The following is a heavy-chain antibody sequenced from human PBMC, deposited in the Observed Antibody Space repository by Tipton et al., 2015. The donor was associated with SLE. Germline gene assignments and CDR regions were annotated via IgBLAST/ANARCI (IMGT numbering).Heavy chain of an antibody. J-gene: IGHJ5*02. CDR3: AREEGDYYNYAWFDP. V-gene: IGHV4-39*02. CDR2: MYYSGTTGGSN. Sequence: TLSLTCTVSGASISSNCYFWGWIRQPPGKGLDWIGSMYYSGTTGGSNYYNPSLESRVTMSVDASNNHFSLKLSSVTAADTAVYYCAREEGDYYNYAWFDPWGQGTLVTVSS. D-gene: IGHD2-21*02. CDR1: GASISSNCYF.